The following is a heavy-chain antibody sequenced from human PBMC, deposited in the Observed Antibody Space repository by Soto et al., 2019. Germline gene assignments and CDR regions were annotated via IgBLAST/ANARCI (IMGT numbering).Heavy chain of an antibody. CDR2: IYYSGST. CDR3: ARISTDSSGYYWGFDY. Sequence: SETLSLTCPVSGGSISSGGYYWSWIRQHPGKGLEWIGYIYYSGSTYYNPSLKSRVTISVDSSKNQFSLNLSSVTAADTAVYYCARISTDSSGYYWGFDYWGQGTLVTVS. D-gene: IGHD3-22*01. CDR1: GGSISSGGYY. V-gene: IGHV4-31*03. J-gene: IGHJ4*02.